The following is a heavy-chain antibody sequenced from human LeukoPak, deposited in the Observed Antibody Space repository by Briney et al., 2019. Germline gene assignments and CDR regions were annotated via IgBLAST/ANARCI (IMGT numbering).Heavy chain of an antibody. Sequence: PGGSLRLSCAASGFTFSSYAMNWVRQAPGKGLEWVSTIGGDGGATHYADSVKGRFTISRANSKNTLFLQMNSLRAEDTAVYYCAKSGSRDWDYFDTWGHGTLVTASS. CDR2: IGGDGGAT. V-gene: IGHV3-23*01. CDR3: AKSGSRDWDYFDT. J-gene: IGHJ4*01. D-gene: IGHD6-19*01. CDR1: GFTFSSYA.